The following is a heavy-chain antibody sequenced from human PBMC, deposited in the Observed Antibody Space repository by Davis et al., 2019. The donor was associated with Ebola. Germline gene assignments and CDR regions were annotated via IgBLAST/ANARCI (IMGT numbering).Heavy chain of an antibody. J-gene: IGHJ4*02. V-gene: IGHV4-59*01. CDR2: IYHSGST. D-gene: IGHD4-17*01. Sequence: SETLSLTCSVSGGSISDYYWSWIRQPPGKGLEWIGYIYHSGSTIYNPSLKSRVTISMDTSKNQFSLKLSSVTAADTALYYCARVLGNGDLLLDYWGQGTLVTVSS. CDR3: ARVLGNGDLLLDY. CDR1: GGSISDYY.